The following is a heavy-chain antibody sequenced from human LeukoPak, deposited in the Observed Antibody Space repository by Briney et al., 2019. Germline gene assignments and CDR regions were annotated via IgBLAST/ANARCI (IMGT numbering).Heavy chain of an antibody. CDR2: IWYDGSNK. Sequence: PGRSLRLSCAASGFTFSSYGMHWARQAPGKGLEWVAVIWYDGSNKYYADSVKGRFTISRDNSKNTLYLQMNSLRAEDTAVYYCARESVRYFDSRNWFDPWGQGTLVTVSS. V-gene: IGHV3-33*01. CDR3: ARESVRYFDSRNWFDP. CDR1: GFTFSSYG. D-gene: IGHD3-9*01. J-gene: IGHJ5*02.